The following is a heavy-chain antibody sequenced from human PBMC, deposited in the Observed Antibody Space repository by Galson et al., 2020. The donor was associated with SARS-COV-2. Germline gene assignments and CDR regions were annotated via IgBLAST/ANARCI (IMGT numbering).Heavy chain of an antibody. J-gene: IGHJ4*02. CDR3: ARQILTGYYSFYYFDF. CDR2: IYYTESN. D-gene: IGHD3-9*01. Sequence: SETLSLTGTVSGGSISSSNYYWGWVRQPPGEGPEWIGSIYYTESNYYNPSLTSRVTMSVDTSRNQFSLKLSSVTAADTAVYYCARQILTGYYSFYYFDFWGQGTLVTVSS. CDR1: GGSISSSNYY. V-gene: IGHV4-39*01.